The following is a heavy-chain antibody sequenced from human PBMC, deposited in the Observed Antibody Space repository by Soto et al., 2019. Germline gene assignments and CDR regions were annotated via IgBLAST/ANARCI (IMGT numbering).Heavy chain of an antibody. CDR1: GFSFSIHS. Sequence: PWGSLLFACAASGFSFSIHSFTWVGQAPGQGLEWVAYISSRSSLILYADSVRGRFVISRDNALNSLYLQMNSPRDEDTAIYYCARERGEYDSGWYIDRWGQGTTVTVSS. CDR2: ISSRSSLI. V-gene: IGHV3-21*06. J-gene: IGHJ5*02. D-gene: IGHD6-19*01. CDR3: ARERGEYDSGWYIDR.